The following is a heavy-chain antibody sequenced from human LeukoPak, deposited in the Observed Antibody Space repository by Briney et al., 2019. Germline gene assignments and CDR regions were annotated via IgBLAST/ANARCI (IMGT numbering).Heavy chain of an antibody. CDR1: GGSFSGYY. CDR3: ARELRGYFDWLPYEGFDP. J-gene: IGHJ5*02. V-gene: IGHV4-34*01. CDR2: INHSGST. Sequence: SETLSLTCAVYGGSFSGYYWSWIRQPPGKGLEWIGEINHSGSTNYNPSLKSRVTISVDTSKNQFSLKLSSVTAADTAVYYCARELRGYFDWLPYEGFDPWGQGTLVTVSS. D-gene: IGHD3-9*01.